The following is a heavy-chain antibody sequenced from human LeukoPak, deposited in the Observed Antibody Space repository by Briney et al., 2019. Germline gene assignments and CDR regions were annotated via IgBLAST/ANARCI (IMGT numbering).Heavy chain of an antibody. D-gene: IGHD5-24*01. CDR3: ARDDGYNQNDAFDI. CDR1: GYTFTGYY. Sequence: GASVKVSCKASGYTFTGYYMHWVRQAPGQGLEWMGWINPNSGGTNYAQKFQGRVTMTRDTSISTAYMELNRLTYDDTAMYYCARDDGYNQNDAFDIWGHGTMVTVSS. J-gene: IGHJ3*02. CDR2: INPNSGGT. V-gene: IGHV1-2*02.